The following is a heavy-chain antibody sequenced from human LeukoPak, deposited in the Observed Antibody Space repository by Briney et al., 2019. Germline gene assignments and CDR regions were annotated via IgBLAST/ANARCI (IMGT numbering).Heavy chain of an antibody. CDR3: AGVLRRDYDVWSGPIDS. V-gene: IGHV4-39*07. D-gene: IGHD3-3*01. CDR1: GGSLSSSLYY. CDR2: VFYRGTT. Sequence: SETLSLTCTVSGGSLSSSLYYWGWIRQPPGKGLEWIGNVFYRGTTYYNPSLKSRVAISIDMSKNQFSLKLSSVTAADTAVFYCAGVLRRDYDVWSGPIDSWGQGTLVTVSS. J-gene: IGHJ4*02.